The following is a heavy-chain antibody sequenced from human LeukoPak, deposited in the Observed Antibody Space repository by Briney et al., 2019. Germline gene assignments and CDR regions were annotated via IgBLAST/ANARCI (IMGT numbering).Heavy chain of an antibody. V-gene: IGHV3-66*01. J-gene: IGHJ4*02. D-gene: IGHD2-21*02. CDR2: IYSGGSI. CDR1: GFTVNTNY. CDR3: ARGRGAYCGSDCYRNFDY. Sequence: GGSLRLSCAASGFTVNTNYMSWVRQAPGKGLEWVSVIYSGGSIYYGDSVKGRFTISRDNSKNTLYLQMNSLRAEDTAVYYCARGRGAYCGSDCYRNFDYWGQGTLVTVSS.